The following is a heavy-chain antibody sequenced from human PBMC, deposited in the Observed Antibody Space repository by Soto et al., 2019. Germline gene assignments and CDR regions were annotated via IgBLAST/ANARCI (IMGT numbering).Heavy chain of an antibody. Sequence: QVQLQQWGAGLLKPSETLSLTCAVYGGSFSGYYWSWIRQPPGKGLEWIGEINHSGSTNYNPSLKRRVTISVDTSKNQFSLKLSSVTAADPAVYYWARAQRGWWGSPQEGVDYWGQGTLVTVSS. J-gene: IGHJ4*02. CDR3: ARAQRGWWGSPQEGVDY. D-gene: IGHD2-21*01. CDR2: INHSGST. CDR1: GGSFSGYY. V-gene: IGHV4-34*01.